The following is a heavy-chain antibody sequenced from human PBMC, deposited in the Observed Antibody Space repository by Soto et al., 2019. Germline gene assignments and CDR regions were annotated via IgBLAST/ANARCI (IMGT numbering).Heavy chain of an antibody. V-gene: IGHV3-48*01. CDR3: ARDPIVVVPAAMSPPYMDV. Sequence: PGGSLRLSCAASGFTFSSYSMNWVRQAPGKGLEWVSYISSSSSTIYYADSVKGRFTISRDNAKNSLYLQMNSLRAEDTAVYYCARDPIVVVPAAMSPPYMDVWGKGTTVTVSS. CDR1: GFTFSSYS. J-gene: IGHJ6*03. CDR2: ISSSSSTI. D-gene: IGHD2-2*01.